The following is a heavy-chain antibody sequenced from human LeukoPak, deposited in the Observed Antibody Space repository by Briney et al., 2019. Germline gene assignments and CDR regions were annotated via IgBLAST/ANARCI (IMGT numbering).Heavy chain of an antibody. CDR1: GGSISSSNW. CDR3: AXDVGAXXGXWFDP. Sequence: SGTLSLTCAVSGGSISSSNWWSWVRQPPGKGLEWIGEIYHSGITNYNPSLKSRVTLSVDESKNQFSLNLSSVTAADTAVYYCAXDVGAXXGXWFDPWGQGTLVTVSS. J-gene: IGHJ5*02. D-gene: IGHD1-26*01. CDR2: IYHSGIT. V-gene: IGHV4-4*02.